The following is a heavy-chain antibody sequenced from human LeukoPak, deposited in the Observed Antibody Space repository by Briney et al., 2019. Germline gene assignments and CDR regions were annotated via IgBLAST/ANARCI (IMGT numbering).Heavy chain of an antibody. CDR3: AKDSRWLWIAAAGPTWFDP. CDR1: GFTFSSYG. J-gene: IGHJ5*02. CDR2: ISYDGSNK. Sequence: GRSLRLSCAASGFTFSSYGMHWVRQAPGKGLEWVAVISYDGSNKYYADSVKGRFTISRDNSKHTRYLQMNSLRAEDTAVYSCAKDSRWLWIAAAGPTWFDPWGQGTLVTVSS. V-gene: IGHV3-30*18. D-gene: IGHD6-13*01.